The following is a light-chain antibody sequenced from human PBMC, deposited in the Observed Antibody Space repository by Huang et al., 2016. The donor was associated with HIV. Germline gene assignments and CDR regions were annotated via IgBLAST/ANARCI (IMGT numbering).Light chain of an antibody. J-gene: IGKJ2*01. CDR1: QSVSSSY. CDR2: AAS. Sequence: IVLTQSPGTLSLSPRERATLSCRASQSVSSSYFTWYQQKPGQAPRLLIYAASNRATGITDRFTGGGSGTDFTLNIRRLEPEDFAVYYCQQGYTFGQGTKVEIK. V-gene: IGKV3-20*01. CDR3: QQGYT.